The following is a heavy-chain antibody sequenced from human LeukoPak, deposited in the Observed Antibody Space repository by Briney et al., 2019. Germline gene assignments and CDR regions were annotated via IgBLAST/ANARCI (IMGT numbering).Heavy chain of an antibody. Sequence: GGSLRLSCAASGFTFSSYWMYWVRQAPGKGLVWVSRINSDESSTSYADSVKGRFTISRDNAKNTLYLQMNSLRAEDTAVYYCAKDGTDWQHYFDYWGQGTLVTVSS. D-gene: IGHD3-9*01. J-gene: IGHJ4*02. V-gene: IGHV3-74*01. CDR3: AKDGTDWQHYFDY. CDR2: INSDESST. CDR1: GFTFSSYW.